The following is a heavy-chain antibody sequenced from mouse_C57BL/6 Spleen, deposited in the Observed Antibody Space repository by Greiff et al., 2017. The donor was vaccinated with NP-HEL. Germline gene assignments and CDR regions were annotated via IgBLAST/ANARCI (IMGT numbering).Heavy chain of an antibody. D-gene: IGHD2-5*01. V-gene: IGHV14-4*01. CDR2: IDPENGDT. J-gene: IGHJ4*01. Sequence: VQLKESGAELVRPGASVKLSCTASGFNIKDDYMHWVKQRPEQGLEWIGWIDPENGDTEYASKFQGKATITADTSSNTAYLQLSSLTSEDTAVYYCTFYSNYGYYYAMDYWGQGTSVTVSS. CDR3: TFYSNYGYYYAMDY. CDR1: GFNIKDDY.